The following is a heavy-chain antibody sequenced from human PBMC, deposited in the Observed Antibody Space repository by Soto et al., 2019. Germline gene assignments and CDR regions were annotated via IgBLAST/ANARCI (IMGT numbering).Heavy chain of an antibody. CDR1: GVTVSSNY. Sequence: GSLRLSCAASGVTVSSNYMSWVRQAPGKGLEWVSILYSGGDTYYADSVRDRFIISRDDSKNTVYLEMNSLRAEDTGIYYCARHGRDCPNLRINSFSSWGRGT. CDR3: ARHGRDCPNLRINSFSS. V-gene: IGHV3-66*04. D-gene: IGHD1-20*01. J-gene: IGHJ5*02. CDR2: LYSGGDT.